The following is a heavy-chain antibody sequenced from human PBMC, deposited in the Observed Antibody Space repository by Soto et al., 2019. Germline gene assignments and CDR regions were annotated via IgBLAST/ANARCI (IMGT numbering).Heavy chain of an antibody. CDR1: GYSFTSYW. CDR2: IYPGDSDT. J-gene: IGHJ4*02. Sequence: PGESLKISCKGSGYSFTSYWIGWVRQMPGKGLEWMGIIYPGDSDTRYSPSFQGQVTISADKSISTAYLQWSSLKASDTAMYYCARTRYCGGDCYSPAVFDYWGQGTLVTVS. V-gene: IGHV5-51*01. D-gene: IGHD2-21*02. CDR3: ARTRYCGGDCYSPAVFDY.